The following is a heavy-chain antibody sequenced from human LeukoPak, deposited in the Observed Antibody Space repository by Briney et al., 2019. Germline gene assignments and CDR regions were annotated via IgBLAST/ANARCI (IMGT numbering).Heavy chain of an antibody. D-gene: IGHD3-16*01. CDR3: TTHRGEWVLDS. Sequence: GGSLRLSCAASGFTFSNVWMSWVRQIPGKGLEWVGRIISISGGGTSDYPAPVKGRFTISRDDSKNTVYLQMNSLKTEDTAVYYCTTHRGEWVLDSWGQGTLVTVSS. J-gene: IGHJ4*02. CDR1: GFTFSNVW. CDR2: IISISGGGTS. V-gene: IGHV3-15*01.